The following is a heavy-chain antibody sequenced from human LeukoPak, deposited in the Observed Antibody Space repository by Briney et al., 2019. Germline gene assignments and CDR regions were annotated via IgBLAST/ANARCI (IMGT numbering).Heavy chain of an antibody. V-gene: IGHV4-59*01. CDR3: ARMTDGFDP. Sequence: PSETLSLTCTVSGGSISSYYWSWIRKPPGKGLEWIGYIYYSGSTNYNPSLKSRVTISVDTSKDQFSLKLSSVTAADTAVYYCARMTDGFDPWGQGTLVTASS. D-gene: IGHD2-21*02. J-gene: IGHJ5*02. CDR2: IYYSGST. CDR1: GGSISSYY.